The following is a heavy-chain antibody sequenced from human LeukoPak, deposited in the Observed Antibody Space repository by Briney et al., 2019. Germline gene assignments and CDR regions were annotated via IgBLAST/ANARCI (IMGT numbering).Heavy chain of an antibody. CDR2: IIPIFGTA. Sequence: ASVKVSCKASGGTFSSYAISWVRQAPGQGLEWMGGIIPIFGTANYAQKFQGRVTITTDESTSTAYMELSSLRSEDTAVYYCARAGYSYDSSGPFDIWGQGTMVTVS. J-gene: IGHJ3*02. CDR1: GGTFSSYA. D-gene: IGHD3-22*01. V-gene: IGHV1-69*05. CDR3: ARAGYSYDSSGPFDI.